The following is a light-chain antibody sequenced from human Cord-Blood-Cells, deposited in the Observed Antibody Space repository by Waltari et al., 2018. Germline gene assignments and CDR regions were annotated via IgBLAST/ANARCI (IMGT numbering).Light chain of an antibody. V-gene: IGKV1-33*01. J-gene: IGKJ3*01. CDR3: QQYDNLPPFT. CDR1: QDISND. Sequence: DIQMTQSPSSLSASVGDRVTINCQASQDISNDLNRYQQKPGKAPKLLIYDASKLETGVPSRFSGSGSGTDFTITISSLQPEDIATYYCQQYDNLPPFTFGPGTKVDIK. CDR2: DAS.